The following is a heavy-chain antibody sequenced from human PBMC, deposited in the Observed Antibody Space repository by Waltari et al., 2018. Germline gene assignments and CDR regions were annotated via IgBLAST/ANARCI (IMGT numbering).Heavy chain of an antibody. Sequence: QVQLQESGPGLVKPSQTLSLTCTVSGGSISSGSYYWSWIRQPAGKGLEWIGYIYTSGSTNYNPSLKSRFTISVDTSKTQFSLKLSSVTAADTAVYYCASSSPGWLSSYYYYGMDVWGQGTTVTVSS. CDR1: GGSISSGSYY. CDR2: IYTSGST. CDR3: ASSSPGWLSSYYYYGMDV. J-gene: IGHJ6*02. D-gene: IGHD3-22*01. V-gene: IGHV4-61*09.